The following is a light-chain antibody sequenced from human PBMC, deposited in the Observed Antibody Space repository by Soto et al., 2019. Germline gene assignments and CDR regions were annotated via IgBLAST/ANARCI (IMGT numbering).Light chain of an antibody. Sequence: QSVLTQPASVSGSPGQSITISCTGTSSDIGGYNYVSWYQQHPGKAPKLMIYDVTVRPSGVSYRFSGSKSGNTASLTISGLQAEDEADYYCSSLATSSTPVVFGGGTKLTVL. CDR3: SSLATSSTPVV. CDR2: DVT. J-gene: IGLJ2*01. V-gene: IGLV2-14*01. CDR1: SSDIGGYNY.